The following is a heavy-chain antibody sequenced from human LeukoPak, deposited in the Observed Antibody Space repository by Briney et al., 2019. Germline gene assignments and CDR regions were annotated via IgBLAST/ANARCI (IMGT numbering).Heavy chain of an antibody. J-gene: IGHJ4*02. CDR2: INPSGGST. V-gene: IGHV1-46*01. CDR3: ARGTVVVVAATYYFDY. Sequence: ASVKVSCKASGYTFTSYYMHWVRQAPGQGLEWMGIINPSGGSTSYAQKFQGRVTTTRDTSTSTVYMELSSLRSEDTAVYYCARGTVVVVAATYYFDYWGQGTLVTVSS. CDR1: GYTFTSYY. D-gene: IGHD2-15*01.